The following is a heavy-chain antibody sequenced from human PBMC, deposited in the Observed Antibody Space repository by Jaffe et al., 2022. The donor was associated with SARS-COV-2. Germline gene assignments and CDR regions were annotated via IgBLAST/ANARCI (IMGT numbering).Heavy chain of an antibody. CDR1: GFTFSSYA. Sequence: QVQLVESGGGVVQPGRSLRLSCAASGFTFSSYAMHWVRQAPGKGLEWVAVISYDGSNKYYADSVKGRFTISRDNSKNTLYLQMNSLRAEDTAVYYCAREGAMATFDYWGQGTLVTVSS. CDR2: ISYDGSNK. V-gene: IGHV3-30-3*01. CDR3: AREGAMATFDY. J-gene: IGHJ4*02. D-gene: IGHD5-18*01.